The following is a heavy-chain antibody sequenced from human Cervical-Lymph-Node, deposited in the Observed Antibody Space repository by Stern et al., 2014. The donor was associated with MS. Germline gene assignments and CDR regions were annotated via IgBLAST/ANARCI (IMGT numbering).Heavy chain of an antibody. Sequence: VQLVESGAEVKKPGASVKASCKASGYNFTIYYMHWARHAPGQGLEWMGIINPSGGSTSYAQKFQGRVTMTRDTSTSTVYMELSSLRSEDTAVYYCAREVAGHRLGMMDVWGQGTTVTVSS. CDR2: INPSGGST. D-gene: IGHD6-19*01. CDR3: AREVAGHRLGMMDV. CDR1: GYNFTIYY. V-gene: IGHV1-46*01. J-gene: IGHJ6*02.